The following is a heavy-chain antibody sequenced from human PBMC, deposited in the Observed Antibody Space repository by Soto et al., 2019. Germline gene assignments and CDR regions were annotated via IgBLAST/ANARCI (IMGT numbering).Heavy chain of an antibody. D-gene: IGHD1-26*01. Sequence: SETLSLTCTVSGGSISSYYWSWIRQPPGKGLEWIGYIYYSGSTNYNPSLKSRVTISVDTSKNQFSLKLSSVTAADTAVYYCARVVVGATNWFDPWGQGTLVTVSS. V-gene: IGHV4-59*01. J-gene: IGHJ5*02. CDR3: ARVVVGATNWFDP. CDR1: GGSISSYY. CDR2: IYYSGST.